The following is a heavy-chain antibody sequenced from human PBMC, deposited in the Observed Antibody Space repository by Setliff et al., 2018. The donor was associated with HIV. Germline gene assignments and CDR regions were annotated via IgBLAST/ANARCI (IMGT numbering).Heavy chain of an antibody. CDR1: GGSISSGSYY. CDR3: ARDRELARHYYYGMDV. V-gene: IGHV4-61*02. D-gene: IGHD6-6*01. Sequence: PSETLSLTCTVSGGSISSGSYYWSWIRQPAGKGLEWIGRIYTSGGTNYNPSLKSRVTISVDTSKNQFSLKLSSVTAADTAVYYCARDRELARHYYYGMDVWGQGTTVTVSS. CDR2: IYTSGGT. J-gene: IGHJ6*02.